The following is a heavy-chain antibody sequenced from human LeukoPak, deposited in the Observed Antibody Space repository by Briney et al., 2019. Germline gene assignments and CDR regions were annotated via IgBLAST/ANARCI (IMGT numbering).Heavy chain of an antibody. J-gene: IGHJ4*02. CDR2: ISTTGSRT. V-gene: IGHV3-64D*06. CDR1: GLTFPSYA. Sequence: GGSLRLSCSASGLTFPSYALHWVRQAPGKGLEYVSAISTTGSRTYYADSVKGRFTISRDNSKSTVYLQMISLRPEDTAVYYCVTAYCSSTNCYGPEYWGRGTLVTASS. D-gene: IGHD2-2*01. CDR3: VTAYCSSTNCYGPEY.